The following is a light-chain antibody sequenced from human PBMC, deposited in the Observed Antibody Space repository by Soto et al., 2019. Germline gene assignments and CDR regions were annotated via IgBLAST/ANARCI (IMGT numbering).Light chain of an antibody. Sequence: EIVMTQSPATLSLSPGERATLSCRASQSVNDSLAWYQQKRGQGPRLLIYGASSRATGTPARFSGSGSGTGFTLTISSLQSEDFAIYYCQQYNDWPLTFGGGTKVEIK. CDR2: GAS. CDR1: QSVNDS. J-gene: IGKJ4*01. V-gene: IGKV3-15*01. CDR3: QQYNDWPLT.